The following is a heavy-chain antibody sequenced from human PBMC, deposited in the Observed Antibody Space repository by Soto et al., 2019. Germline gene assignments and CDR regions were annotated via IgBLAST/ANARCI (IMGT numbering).Heavy chain of an antibody. CDR1: GYTFTSYA. J-gene: IGHJ6*02. V-gene: IGHV1-3*01. D-gene: IGHD2-8*01. CDR3: ARGTWAARMVLGDV. CDR2: INAGNGNT. Sequence: ASVKVSCKASGYTFTSYAMHWVRQAPGQRLEWMGWINAGNGNTKYSQKFQGRVTITRDTSASTAYMELSSLRSEDTAVYYCARGTWAARMVLGDVWGQGTTVTVSS.